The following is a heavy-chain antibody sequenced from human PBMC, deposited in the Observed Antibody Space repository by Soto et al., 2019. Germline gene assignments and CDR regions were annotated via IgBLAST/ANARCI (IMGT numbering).Heavy chain of an antibody. CDR3: AKDIAAAGTSYYGMDV. CDR1: GFTFDDYA. V-gene: IGHV3-9*01. J-gene: IGHJ6*02. CDR2: ISWNSGSI. D-gene: IGHD6-13*01. Sequence: EVQLVESGGGLVQPGRSLRLSCAASGFTFDDYAMHWVRQAPGKGLEWVSGISWNSGSIGYADSVKGRFTISRDNAKNSLYLQMNSLRAEDTALYYCAKDIAAAGTSYYGMDVWGQGTTVTVSS.